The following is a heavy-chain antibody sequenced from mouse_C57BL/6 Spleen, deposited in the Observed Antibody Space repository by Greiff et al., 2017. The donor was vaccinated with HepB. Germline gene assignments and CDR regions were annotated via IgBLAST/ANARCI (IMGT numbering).Heavy chain of an antibody. CDR1: GYTFTSYW. D-gene: IGHD2-4*01. CDR2: INPSSGYT. CDR3: ASDYFAY. V-gene: IGHV1-7*01. Sequence: VQLQQSGAELAKPGASVKLSCKASGYTFTSYWMHWVKQRPGQGLEWIGYINPSSGYTKYNQKFKDKATLTEDKSSRTAYMQLSILTYEDSAVYYCASDYFAYWGQGTLVTVSA. J-gene: IGHJ3*01.